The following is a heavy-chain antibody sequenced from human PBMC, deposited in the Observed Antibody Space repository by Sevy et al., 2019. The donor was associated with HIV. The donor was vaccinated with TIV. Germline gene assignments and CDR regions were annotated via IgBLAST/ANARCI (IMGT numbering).Heavy chain of an antibody. Sequence: GGSLRLSCAASGFTFSSYAMSWVRQAPGKGLEWVSAISGSGGSTYYADSVKGRFTISRDKSKNTRYLQMNSLRAEDTAVYYCAKDGYKPSVGDENYYYYYMDVWGKGTTVTVS. CDR3: AKDGYKPSVGDENYYYYYMDV. J-gene: IGHJ6*03. D-gene: IGHD1-20*01. V-gene: IGHV3-23*01. CDR2: ISGSGGST. CDR1: GFTFSSYA.